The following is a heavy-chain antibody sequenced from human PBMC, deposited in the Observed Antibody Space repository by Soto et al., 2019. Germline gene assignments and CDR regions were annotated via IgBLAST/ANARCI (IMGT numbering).Heavy chain of an antibody. CDR2: ISYDGSKK. CDR3: AKTWFGEENYGMDV. CDR1: GITFTSYG. J-gene: IGHJ6*02. V-gene: IGHV3-30*18. D-gene: IGHD3-10*01. Sequence: AGGSLRLSCSASGITFTSYGLHWVRQAPGKGLGWVAGISYDGSKKYFADPVKGRLTISRDNPRSTLFLDMNSLRGEDTAIYYCAKTWFGEENYGMDVWGQGTTFTDS.